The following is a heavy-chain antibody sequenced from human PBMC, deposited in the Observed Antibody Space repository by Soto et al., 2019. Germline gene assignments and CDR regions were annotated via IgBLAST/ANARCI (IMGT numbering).Heavy chain of an antibody. V-gene: IGHV4-34*01. CDR1: GGSFSGYY. CDR2: INHSGST. CDR3: ARAQRGPTLDY. Sequence: QVQLQQWGAGLLKPSETLSLTCAVYGGSFSGYYWSWIRQPPGKGLEWIGEINHSGSTNYNPSLKSRVTISVDTSMNQFSLKLSSVTAADTAVYYCARAQRGPTLDYWGQGTLVTVSS. D-gene: IGHD2-2*01. J-gene: IGHJ4*02.